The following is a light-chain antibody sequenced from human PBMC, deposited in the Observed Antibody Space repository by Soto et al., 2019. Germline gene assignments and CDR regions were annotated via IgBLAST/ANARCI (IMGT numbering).Light chain of an antibody. Sequence: DIQMTQSPSYVSASVGDRVTITCRAGQGISSWLAWYQQKPGKAPNLLIYAASTLQTGVPSRFSGGGSGTAFTRTISSLQPEDFETYYCQQAYSFPRTFGQGTKVEI. V-gene: IGKV1-12*01. CDR3: QQAYSFPRT. CDR2: AAS. J-gene: IGKJ1*01. CDR1: QGISSW.